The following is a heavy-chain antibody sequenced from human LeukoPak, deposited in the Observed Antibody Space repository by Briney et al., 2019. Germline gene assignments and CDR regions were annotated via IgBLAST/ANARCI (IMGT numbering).Heavy chain of an antibody. J-gene: IGHJ4*02. V-gene: IGHV1-69*04. D-gene: IGHD3-10*01. CDR1: GGTFSSYA. CDR2: IIPILGIA. CDR3: ARGRGSEGGYYFDY. Sequence: GASVKVSCKASGGTFSSYAISWVRQAPGQGLEWMGRIIPILGIANYAQKFQGRVTMTRNTSISTAYMELSSLRSEDTAVYYCARGRGSEGGYYFDYWGQGTLVTVSS.